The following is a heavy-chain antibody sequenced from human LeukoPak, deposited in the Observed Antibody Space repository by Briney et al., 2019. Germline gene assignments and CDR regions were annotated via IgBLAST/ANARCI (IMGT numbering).Heavy chain of an antibody. CDR3: ARDTSMIRGVKMDYYYYGMDV. CDR1: GYTFTTFG. D-gene: IGHD3-10*01. Sequence: GASVTVSCKASGYTFTTFGISWVRHAPGQGLEWMGWISAKTGDTKYAQRVQGRVTMTTDTSTSTAYMEVRSLRSDDTAVYYCARDTSMIRGVKMDYYYYGMDVWGQGTTVTVSS. CDR2: ISAKTGDT. J-gene: IGHJ6*02. V-gene: IGHV1-18*04.